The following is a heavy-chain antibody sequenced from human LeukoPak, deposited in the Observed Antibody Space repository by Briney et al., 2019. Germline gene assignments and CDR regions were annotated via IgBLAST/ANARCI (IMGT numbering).Heavy chain of an antibody. CDR3: ARDLLDVVVPAAISSLNWFDP. D-gene: IGHD2-2*01. Sequence: ASVKLSCKASGGTFSSYAISCVRQAPGQGLEWMGRIIPILGIANYAQKFQGRVTITADKSTSTAYMELSSLRSEDTAVYYCARDLLDVVVPAAISSLNWFDPWGQGTLVTVSS. CDR2: IIPILGIA. J-gene: IGHJ5*02. CDR1: GGTFSSYA. V-gene: IGHV1-69*04.